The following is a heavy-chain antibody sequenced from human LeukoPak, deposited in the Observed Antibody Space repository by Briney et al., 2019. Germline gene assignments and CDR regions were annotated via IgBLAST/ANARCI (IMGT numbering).Heavy chain of an antibody. J-gene: IGHJ5*02. CDR1: GFTFSSYA. V-gene: IGHV3-23*01. D-gene: IGHD2-2*01. CDR2: ISGSGGST. Sequence: GGSLRLSCAASGFTFSSYAMSWVRQAPGKGLEWVSAISGSGGSTYYAGSVKGRFTISRDNSKNTLYLQMNSLRAEDTAVYYCAKGPRVVPAANWFDPWGQGTLVTVSS. CDR3: AKGPRVVPAANWFDP.